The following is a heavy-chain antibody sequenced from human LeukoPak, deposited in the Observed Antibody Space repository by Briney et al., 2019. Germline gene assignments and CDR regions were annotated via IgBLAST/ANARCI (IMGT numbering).Heavy chain of an antibody. CDR1: GFTFSDCS. D-gene: IGHD5-24*01. J-gene: IGHJ4*02. V-gene: IGHV3-48*01. CDR3: ARDYKYAFDN. CDR2: IGIDSGNT. Sequence: GGSLRLSCAASGFTFSDCSMNWVRQAPGKGPEWISYIGIDSGNTNYADSVKGRFTISGDKAKNSLYLQMNSLRVEDTAVYYCARDYKYAFDNWGQGTLVTVSS.